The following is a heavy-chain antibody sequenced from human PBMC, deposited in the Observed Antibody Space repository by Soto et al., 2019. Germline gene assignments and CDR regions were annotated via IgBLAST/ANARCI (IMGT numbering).Heavy chain of an antibody. CDR1: GYTFTTFW. Sequence: GESLKISCTGFGYTFTTFWISWVRQMPGRGLEWMGRIDPRDSYTNYSPSFQGHVTISVDKSISTAYLQWGSLKASDPAMYYCARLYCSSSTCDSWFDPWGQGTLVTVSS. V-gene: IGHV5-10-1*01. J-gene: IGHJ5*02. CDR2: IDPRDSYT. CDR3: ARLYCSSSTCDSWFDP. D-gene: IGHD2-2*01.